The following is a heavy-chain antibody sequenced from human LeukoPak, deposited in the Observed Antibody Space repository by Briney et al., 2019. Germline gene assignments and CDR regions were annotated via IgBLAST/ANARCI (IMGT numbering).Heavy chain of an antibody. D-gene: IGHD5-18*01. CDR3: ARTYSYGYGIYFDY. V-gene: IGHV4-39*07. Sequence: SETLSLTCTVSGGSISSSSYYWGWIRQPPGKGLEWIGTIYYGGSTYYNPSLKSRVTISVDTSKNQFSLKLSSVTAADAAVYYCARTYSYGYGIYFDYWGQGTLVTVSS. J-gene: IGHJ4*02. CDR1: GGSISSSSYY. CDR2: IYYGGST.